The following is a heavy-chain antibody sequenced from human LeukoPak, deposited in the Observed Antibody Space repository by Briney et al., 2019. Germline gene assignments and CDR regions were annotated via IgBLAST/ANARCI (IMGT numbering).Heavy chain of an antibody. D-gene: IGHD6-6*01. V-gene: IGHV3-73*01. Sequence: PGGSLRLSCAASGFTFSGSAMHWVRQAPGKGLEWVGRIRSKANSYATAYAASVKGRFTISRDDSKNTAYLQMNSLKTEDTAVYYCTSPRAARGYYFDYWGQGTLVTVSS. CDR2: IRSKANSYAT. J-gene: IGHJ4*02. CDR1: GFTFSGSA. CDR3: TSPRAARGYYFDY.